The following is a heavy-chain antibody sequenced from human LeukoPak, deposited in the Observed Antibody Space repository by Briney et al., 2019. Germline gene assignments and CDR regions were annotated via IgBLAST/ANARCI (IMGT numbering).Heavy chain of an antibody. CDR3: ARYIWGSYPTFEDY. V-gene: IGHV4-61*05. Sequence: SETLSLTCTVSGGSISSSSYYWGWIRQPPGKGLEWIGYIYYSGSTNYNPSLKSRVTISVDTSKNQFSLKLSSVIVADTAVYYCARYIWGSYPTFEDYWGQGTLVTVSS. J-gene: IGHJ4*02. CDR1: GGSISSSSYY. CDR2: IYYSGST. D-gene: IGHD3-16*02.